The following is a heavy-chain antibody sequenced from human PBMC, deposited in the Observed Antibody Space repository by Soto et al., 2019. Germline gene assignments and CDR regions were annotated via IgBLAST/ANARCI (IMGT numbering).Heavy chain of an antibody. V-gene: IGHV4-34*01. Sequence: SETLSLTCAVYGGSFSGYYWSWIRQPPGKGLEWIGEINHSGSTNYNPSLKSRVTISVDTSKNQFSLKLSSVTAADTAVYYCARLLYDSRGYYYFDYWGQGTPVTVSS. D-gene: IGHD3-22*01. J-gene: IGHJ4*02. CDR2: INHSGST. CDR1: GGSFSGYY. CDR3: ARLLYDSRGYYYFDY.